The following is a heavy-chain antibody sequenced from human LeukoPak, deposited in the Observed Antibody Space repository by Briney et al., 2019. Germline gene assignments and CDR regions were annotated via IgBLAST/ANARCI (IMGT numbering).Heavy chain of an antibody. CDR3: ARDDVVVPYGMDV. CDR2: IKQDGSEK. CDR1: GFTFSSCW. V-gene: IGHV3-7*03. D-gene: IGHD2-2*01. Sequence: PGGSLRLSCAASGFTFSSCWMSWVRQAPGKGLEWVANIKQDGSEKYYVDSVKGRFTISRDNAKNSLYLQMNSLRAEDTAVYYCARDDVVVPYGMDVWGQGTTVTVSS. J-gene: IGHJ6*02.